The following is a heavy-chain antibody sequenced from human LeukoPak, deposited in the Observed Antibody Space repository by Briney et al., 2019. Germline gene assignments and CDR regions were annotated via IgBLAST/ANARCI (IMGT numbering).Heavy chain of an antibody. J-gene: IGHJ4*02. CDR2: ITTSSNYI. CDR3: ARYPSSTSWYYFDY. Sequence: GGSLRLSCAASGFAFSSYTMNWVRQAPGKGLEWVSSITTSSNYIYYADSVKGRFTISRDNAKNSLYLQMNSLRAEDTAVYYCARYPSSTSWYYFDYWGQGTLVTVSS. D-gene: IGHD2-2*01. CDR1: GFAFSSYT. V-gene: IGHV3-21*01.